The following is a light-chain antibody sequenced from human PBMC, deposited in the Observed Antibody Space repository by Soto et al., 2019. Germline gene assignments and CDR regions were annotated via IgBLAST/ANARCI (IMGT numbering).Light chain of an antibody. CDR3: HQYNYYRPT. V-gene: IGKV1-6*01. J-gene: IGKJ1*01. CDR1: QGIRND. CDR2: AAS. Sequence: AIQMPQSPSSLSASVGARSTITGRASQGIRNDLGWYQQKPGKAPKLLIYAASSLQSGVPSRFSGSGSGTEFTLTISSLQPDDFATYYCHQYNYYRPTFGQGTKVDIK.